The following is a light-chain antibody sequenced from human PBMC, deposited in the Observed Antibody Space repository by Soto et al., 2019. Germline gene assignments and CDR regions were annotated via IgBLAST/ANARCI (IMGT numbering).Light chain of an antibody. J-gene: IGKJ3*01. CDR1: QSVGIH. Sequence: EIVMTQSPATLSMSPGERAALSCRASQSVGIHLAWYQQKPCQAPRLLIYSASTRSTGIPARFSASGSGTEFTLTISSLQSEDFAVYYYQQYNNWPLTFGPGTRVDIK. V-gene: IGKV3-15*01. CDR2: SAS. CDR3: QQYNNWPLT.